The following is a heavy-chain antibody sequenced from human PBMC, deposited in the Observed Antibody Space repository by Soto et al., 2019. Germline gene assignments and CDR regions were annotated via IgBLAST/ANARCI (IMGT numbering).Heavy chain of an antibody. J-gene: IGHJ6*04. D-gene: IGHD3-10*01. CDR2: TYYRSKWYN. Sequence: PSQTLSLTCAISVYSVSSNSAAWNWIIQSPSRGLEWLGRTYYRSKWYNDYAVSVKGRISINPDTSKNLFSLQLNSVTPEDTAVYYCARDRKRGFVMDVWGEGTTVTVSS. V-gene: IGHV6-1*01. CDR3: ARDRKRGFVMDV. CDR1: VYSVSSNSAA.